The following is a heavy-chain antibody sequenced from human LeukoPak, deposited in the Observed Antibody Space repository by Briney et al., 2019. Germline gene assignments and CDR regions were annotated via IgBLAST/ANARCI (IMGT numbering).Heavy chain of an antibody. D-gene: IGHD6-19*01. Sequence: GGSLRLSCAASGFTVSSNYMSWVRQAPGKGLEWVSVIYSGGSTYYADSVKGRFTISRDNSKNTLYLQMNSPRAEDTAVYYCARSSSSGWPAFDYWGQGTLVTVSS. CDR2: IYSGGST. V-gene: IGHV3-66*01. CDR3: ARSSSSGWPAFDY. CDR1: GFTVSSNY. J-gene: IGHJ4*02.